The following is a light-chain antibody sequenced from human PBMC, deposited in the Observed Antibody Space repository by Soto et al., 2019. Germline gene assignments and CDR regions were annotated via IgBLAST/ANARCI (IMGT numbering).Light chain of an antibody. V-gene: IGKV1-5*01. CDR3: QQYNSYWLT. CDR1: QSISSW. J-gene: IGKJ3*01. CDR2: DAS. Sequence: DLQMTQSPSTLSASVGDRVTITCRASQSISSWLAWYQQKPGKAPKLLIYDASSLESGVPSRFSGSGSGTEFTLTISSLQPDDFATYYCQQYNSYWLTFGPGTKVDIK.